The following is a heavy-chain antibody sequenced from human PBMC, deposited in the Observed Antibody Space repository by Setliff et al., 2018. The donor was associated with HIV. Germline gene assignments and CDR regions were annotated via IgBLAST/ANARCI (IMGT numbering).Heavy chain of an antibody. Sequence: ASVKVSCKASGYTFTIYYIHWVRQAPGQGLEWMGWINPSSGGTNYAQKFQGRVTMTRDTSISTAYMEVSGLISDDTVMYYCARVPGRNYFDYWGQGTLVTVSS. CDR3: ARVPGRNYFDY. CDR2: INPSSGGT. CDR1: GYTFTIYY. J-gene: IGHJ4*02. V-gene: IGHV1-2*02.